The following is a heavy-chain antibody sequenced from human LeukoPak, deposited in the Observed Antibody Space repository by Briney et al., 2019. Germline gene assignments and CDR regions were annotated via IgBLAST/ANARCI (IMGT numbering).Heavy chain of an antibody. CDR2: ISISGSTI. V-gene: IGHV3-48*03. J-gene: IGHJ4*02. CDR1: GFTFSSFE. Sequence: GGSLRLSCAASGFTFSSFEMNWVRQAPGKGLEWVSYISISGSTIYYADSVKGRFTISRDNVKNSLYLQMNSLRAEDTAVYYCARDRSGYSGYDFFDYWGQGALVTVSS. CDR3: ARDRSGYSGYDFFDY. D-gene: IGHD5-12*01.